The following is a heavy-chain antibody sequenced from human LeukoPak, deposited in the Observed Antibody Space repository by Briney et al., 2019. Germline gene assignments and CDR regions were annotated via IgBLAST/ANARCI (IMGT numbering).Heavy chain of an antibody. CDR3: AKAVAGIGYFDY. D-gene: IGHD6-19*01. CDR2: ISGSGGST. V-gene: IGHV3-23*01. CDR1: GFTFSSYA. J-gene: IGHJ4*02. Sequence: PGRSLRLSCAASGFTFSSYAMSWVRQAPGKGLEWVSAISGSGGSTYYADSVKGRFTISRDNSKNTLYLQMNSLRAEDTAVYYCAKAVAGIGYFDYWGQGTLVTVSS.